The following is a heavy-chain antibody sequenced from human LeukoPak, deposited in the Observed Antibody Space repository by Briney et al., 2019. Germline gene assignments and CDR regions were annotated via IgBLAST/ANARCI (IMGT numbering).Heavy chain of an antibody. CDR2: IRYDGSNK. V-gene: IGHV3-30*02. D-gene: IGHD6-13*01. CDR1: GFTFTSYG. Sequence: PGGSPRLSCAASGFTFTSYGMHWVRQAPGKGLEWVAFIRYDGSNKDYADSVKGRFTISRDNSENTLYLQMNSLRAEDTAVYYCAKDGSSSWNYYFDYWGQGILVTVSS. J-gene: IGHJ4*02. CDR3: AKDGSSSWNYYFDY.